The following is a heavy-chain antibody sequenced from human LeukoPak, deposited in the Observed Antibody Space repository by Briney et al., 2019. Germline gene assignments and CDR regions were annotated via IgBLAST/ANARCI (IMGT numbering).Heavy chain of an antibody. CDR2: IYYSGST. Sequence: PSESLSLTCTVSGGSISSSSYYWGWIRQPPGKGLEWIGSIYYSGSTYYNPSLKSRVTISVDTSKNQFSLKLSSVTAADTAVYYCARHFDYGGNCPDYWGQGTLVTVSS. CDR3: ARHFDYGGNCPDY. J-gene: IGHJ4*02. CDR1: GGSISSSSYY. V-gene: IGHV4-39*01. D-gene: IGHD4-23*01.